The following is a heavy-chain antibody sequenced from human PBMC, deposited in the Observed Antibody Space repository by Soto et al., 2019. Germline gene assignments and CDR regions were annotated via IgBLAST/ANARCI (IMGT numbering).Heavy chain of an antibody. Sequence: QVQLVQSGAEVKKPGASVKLSCRTSGYTFTHYYLHWVRQAPGQGLEWLGIINPASGSTNYAQEFQGRVTLTMDTSTTTVYMELSGVRAEDTALFYSARDLAAGDHWGQGTLVTVSS. D-gene: IGHD6-13*01. V-gene: IGHV1-46*01. CDR3: ARDLAAGDH. J-gene: IGHJ4*02. CDR2: INPASGST. CDR1: GYTFTHYY.